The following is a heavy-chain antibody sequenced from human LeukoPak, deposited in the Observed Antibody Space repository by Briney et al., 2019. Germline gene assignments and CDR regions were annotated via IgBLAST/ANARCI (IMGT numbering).Heavy chain of an antibody. V-gene: IGHV3-48*01. CDR3: AKHHRPVAGRGIYYFDY. Sequence: PGGSLRLSCAASGFTFSSYSMNWVRQAPGKGLEWVSYISSSSSTIYYADSVKGRFTISRDDSKNTLYLQMNSLRAEDTAIYYCAKHHRPVAGRGIYYFDYWGQGTLVTVSS. CDR1: GFTFSSYS. D-gene: IGHD6-19*01. J-gene: IGHJ4*02. CDR2: ISSSSSTI.